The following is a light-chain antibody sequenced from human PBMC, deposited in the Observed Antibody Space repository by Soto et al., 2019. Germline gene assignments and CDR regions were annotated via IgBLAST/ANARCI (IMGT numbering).Light chain of an antibody. Sequence: EIVVTQSPATLSVSPGERATLSCTASQSISTNLAWYQQKPGRAPRLLIYGASTRATGIPARFSGSGSGTEFTLTISSLQSEDFAVYYCQQYSNWPRTFGQGTKVEV. V-gene: IGKV3-15*01. CDR3: QQYSNWPRT. CDR1: QSISTN. CDR2: GAS. J-gene: IGKJ1*01.